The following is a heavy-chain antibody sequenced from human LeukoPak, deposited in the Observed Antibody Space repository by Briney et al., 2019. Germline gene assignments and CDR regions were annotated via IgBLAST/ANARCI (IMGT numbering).Heavy chain of an antibody. Sequence: GGSLRLSCAASGFTFSSYGMHWVRQAPGKGLEWVAVISYDGSNKYYADSVKGRFTISRDNSKNTLYLQMNSLRAEDTALYHCARDGRNSRRFDPWGQGTLVTVSS. CDR1: GFTFSSYG. CDR2: ISYDGSNK. D-gene: IGHD2-15*01. CDR3: ARDGRNSRRFDP. V-gene: IGHV3-30*03. J-gene: IGHJ5*02.